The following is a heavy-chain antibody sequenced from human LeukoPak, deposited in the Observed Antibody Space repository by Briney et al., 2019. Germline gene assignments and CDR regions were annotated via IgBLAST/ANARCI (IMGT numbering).Heavy chain of an antibody. V-gene: IGHV3-30*02. CDR1: GFTFSSYG. Sequence: GGSLRLSCAASGFTFSSYGMHWVRQAPGKGLEWVTFIRYDGSNKYYADSVKGRFTISRDNSKNTLYLQMNSLRAEDTAVYYCAKDSSVYYYDSRSLDYWGQGTLVTVSS. CDR2: IRYDGSNK. D-gene: IGHD3-22*01. J-gene: IGHJ4*02. CDR3: AKDSSVYYYDSRSLDY.